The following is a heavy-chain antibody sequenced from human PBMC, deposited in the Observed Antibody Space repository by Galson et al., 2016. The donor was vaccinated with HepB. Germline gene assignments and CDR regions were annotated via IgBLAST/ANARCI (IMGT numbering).Heavy chain of an antibody. D-gene: IGHD3-10*01. J-gene: IGHJ5*02. V-gene: IGHV3-9*01. CDR3: AKGLVGSLYHTLDL. CDR1: GFIINTFA. Sequence: SLRLSCAASGFIINTFAMHWVRQVPGKGLEWVSGINWDGHSLNYADSVKGRFTVSRDTAKNALHLQMKSLGPEDTALYFCAKGLVGSLYHTLDLWGQRTLVTVSS. CDR2: INWDGHSL.